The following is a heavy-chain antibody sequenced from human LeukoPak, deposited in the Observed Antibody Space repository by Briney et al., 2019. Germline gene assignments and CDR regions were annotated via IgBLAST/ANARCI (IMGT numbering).Heavy chain of an antibody. CDR2: FDPEDGET. CDR3: ATWTFSRFGETYNWFDP. V-gene: IGHV1-24*01. J-gene: IGHJ5*02. CDR1: GYTLTELS. Sequence: ASVKVSCKVSGYTLTELSMHWVRQAPAKGLELKGGFDPEDGETIYAQKFQGRVTMTEDTSTDTAYMELSSMRSEDTAVYYCATWTFSRFGETYNWFDPWGQGTLVTVSS. D-gene: IGHD3-10*01.